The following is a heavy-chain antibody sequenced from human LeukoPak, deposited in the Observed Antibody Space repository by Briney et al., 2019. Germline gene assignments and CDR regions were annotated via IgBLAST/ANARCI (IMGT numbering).Heavy chain of an antibody. D-gene: IGHD1-26*01. Sequence: ASVTVSCTASGYTFTSYAMHWVRPAPGQRLEWMGWINAGNGNTKYSQKFQGRVTITRDTSASTAYMELSSLRSEDTAVYYCARTPQFDVGEFDYWGQGTLVTVSS. CDR1: GYTFTSYA. J-gene: IGHJ4*02. CDR3: ARTPQFDVGEFDY. V-gene: IGHV1-3*01. CDR2: INAGNGNT.